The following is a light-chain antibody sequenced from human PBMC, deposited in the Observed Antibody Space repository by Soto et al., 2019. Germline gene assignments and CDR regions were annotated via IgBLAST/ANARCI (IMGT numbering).Light chain of an antibody. V-gene: IGKV3-20*01. Sequence: EIVLTQSPGTLSLSPGERATLSCRASQSVSSSHLAWYQQKPGQAPRLLIYGASSRETGIPDRFSCSGSGSEFTLSISRLEPEDVEVDCCRQYGSSPWTFGQGTKVDIK. CDR2: GAS. CDR1: QSVSSSH. CDR3: RQYGSSPWT. J-gene: IGKJ1*01.